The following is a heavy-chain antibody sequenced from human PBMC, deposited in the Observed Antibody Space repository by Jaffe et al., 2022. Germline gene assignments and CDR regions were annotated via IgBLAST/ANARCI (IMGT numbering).Heavy chain of an antibody. CDR3: ASYDYGDWFDP. CDR1: GFTVSSNY. D-gene: IGHD4-17*01. Sequence: EVQLVESGGGLVQPGGSLRLSCAASGFTVSSNYMSWVRQAPGKGLEWVSVIYSGGSTYYADSVKGRFTISRDNSKNTLYLQMNSLRAEDTAVYYCASYDYGDWFDPWGQGTLVTVSS. V-gene: IGHV3-66*02. J-gene: IGHJ5*02. CDR2: IYSGGST.